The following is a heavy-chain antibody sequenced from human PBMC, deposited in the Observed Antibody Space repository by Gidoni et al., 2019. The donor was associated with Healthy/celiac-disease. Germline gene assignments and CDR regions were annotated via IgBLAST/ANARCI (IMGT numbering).Heavy chain of an antibody. CDR2: IYYSGST. Sequence: LQLQESGPGLVKPSEPLSLPCPVSGCPLRRSSSSWGLIRQPPGKGLEWIGRIYYSGSTDYNPSLKSRVTISVDTSKNQFSLKLSSVTAADTAVYYCARHPEEGYSSSFFFDYWGQGTLVTVSS. V-gene: IGHV4-39*01. CDR1: GCPLRRSSSS. CDR3: ARHPEEGYSSSFFFDY. D-gene: IGHD6-13*01. J-gene: IGHJ4*02.